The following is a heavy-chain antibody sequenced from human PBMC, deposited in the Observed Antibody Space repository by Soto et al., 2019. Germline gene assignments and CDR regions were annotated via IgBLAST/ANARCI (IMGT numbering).Heavy chain of an antibody. J-gene: IGHJ4*02. CDR3: AISFPVVVSHALDY. D-gene: IGHD3-22*01. CDR1: GFTFSSYA. CDR2: ISYDGSNK. V-gene: IGHV3-30-3*01. Sequence: PGGSLRLSCAASGFTFSSYAMHWVRQAPGKGLEWVAVISYDGSNKYYADSVKGRFTISRDNSKNTLYLQMNSLRAEDTAVYYCAISFPVVVSHALDYWGQGTLVTVSS.